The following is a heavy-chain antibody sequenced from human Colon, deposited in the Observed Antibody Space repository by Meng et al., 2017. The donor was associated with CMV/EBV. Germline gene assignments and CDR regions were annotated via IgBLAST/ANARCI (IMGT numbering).Heavy chain of an antibody. D-gene: IGHD2-21*02. Sequence: GGSLRLSCAASGFTFSSYAMSWVRQAPVKGLEWVSAISGSGGSTYYADSVKGRFTISRDNSRSTLYLQMSTLRIEDTATYYCAKVPRLGDPDSDPDDWGQGTLVTVSS. V-gene: IGHV3-23*01. CDR3: AKVPRLGDPDSDPDD. CDR1: GFTFSSYA. J-gene: IGHJ4*02. CDR2: ISGSGGST.